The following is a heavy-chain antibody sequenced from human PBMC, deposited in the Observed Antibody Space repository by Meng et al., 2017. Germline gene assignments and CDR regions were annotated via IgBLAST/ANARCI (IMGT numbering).Heavy chain of an antibody. D-gene: IGHD3-22*01. Sequence: QLPAQGPLPDSVTLSVTPALTGPFGGGPTSSSSYYWGWIRPPPGKGLEWIGSIYYSGSTYYNPSLKSRVTISVDTSKNQFSLKLSSVTAADTAVYYCARYAHVYYYEENFDYWGQGTLVTVSS. CDR1: GGPTSSSSYY. V-gene: IGHV4-39*07. CDR2: IYYSGST. CDR3: ARYAHVYYYEENFDY. J-gene: IGHJ4*02.